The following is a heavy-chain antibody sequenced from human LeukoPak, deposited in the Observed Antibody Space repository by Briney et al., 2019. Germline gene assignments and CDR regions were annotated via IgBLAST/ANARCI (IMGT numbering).Heavy chain of an antibody. CDR2: ISYDGSNK. V-gene: IGHV3-30-3*01. CDR1: GFTFSSYA. CDR3: ARDRGIQLWSYYYYGMDV. D-gene: IGHD5-18*01. Sequence: GGSLRLSCAASGFTFSSYAMHWVRQAPGKGLEWVAVISYDGSNKYYADSVKGRFTISRDNSKNTLYLQMNSLRAEDTAVYYCARDRGIQLWSYYYYGMDVWGQGTTVTVSS. J-gene: IGHJ6*02.